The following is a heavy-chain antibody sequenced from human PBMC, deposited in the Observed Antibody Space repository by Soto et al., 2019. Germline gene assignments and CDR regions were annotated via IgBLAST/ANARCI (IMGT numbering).Heavy chain of an antibody. V-gene: IGHV1-3*01. J-gene: IGHJ4*02. Sequence: QVQLVHSGAEVKKPGASVKVSCKASGYTFTSYAMHWVRQAPGQRLEWMGWINAGNGNTKYSQKFQGRVTITRDTSASTAYMELSSLRSEDTAVYYCARLGAYYYDSSGYYHIDYWGQGTLVTVSS. CDR3: ARLGAYYYDSSGYYHIDY. D-gene: IGHD3-22*01. CDR2: INAGNGNT. CDR1: GYTFTSYA.